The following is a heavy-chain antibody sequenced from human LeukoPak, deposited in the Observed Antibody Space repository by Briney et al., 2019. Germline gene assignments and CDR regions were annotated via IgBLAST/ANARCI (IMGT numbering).Heavy chain of an antibody. D-gene: IGHD2-2*01. CDR1: GYTFTSYG. Sequence: GASVKVSCKASGYTFTSYGISWVRQAPGQGLEWMGWISAYNGNTNYAQKLQGRVTMTTDTSTSTAYMELRSLRSDDTAVYYCARDGYCRSTSCYFDYYYGMDVWGQGTTVTVSS. J-gene: IGHJ6*02. CDR2: ISAYNGNT. V-gene: IGHV1-18*01. CDR3: ARDGYCRSTSCYFDYYYGMDV.